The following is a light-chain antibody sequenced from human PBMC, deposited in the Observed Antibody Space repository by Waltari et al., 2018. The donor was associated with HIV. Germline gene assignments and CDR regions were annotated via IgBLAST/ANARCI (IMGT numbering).Light chain of an antibody. Sequence: QSVLTQPPSVSGAPGQGVTIPCTWTHPNIRSGYDLHWYQQLPGTAPKVVMYRNPIRPSGIPDRFSGSKSDTSASLAITGLQAEDEADYYCQSYDSSLSASVFGGGTKLTVL. V-gene: IGLV1-40*01. CDR1: HPNIRSGYD. J-gene: IGLJ2*01. CDR2: RNP. CDR3: QSYDSSLSASV.